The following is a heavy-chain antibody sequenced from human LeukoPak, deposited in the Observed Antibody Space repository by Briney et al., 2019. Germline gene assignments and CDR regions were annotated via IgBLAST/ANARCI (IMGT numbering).Heavy chain of an antibody. V-gene: IGHV4-39*01. J-gene: IGHJ5*02. CDR1: GGSISSSNYY. D-gene: IGHD2-15*01. CDR3: ARLEGYCSGGSCYSVSFVDP. Sequence: PSETLSLTCTVSGGSISSSNYYWGWIRQPPGKGPEWIGSIYYSGSTYYNPSLKSRVTISVDTSKNQFSLKLSSVTAADTAVYYCARLEGYCSGGSCYSVSFVDPWGQGTLVTVSS. CDR2: IYYSGST.